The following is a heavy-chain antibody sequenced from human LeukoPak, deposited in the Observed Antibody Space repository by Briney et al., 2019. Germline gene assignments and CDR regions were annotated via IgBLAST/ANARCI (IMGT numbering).Heavy chain of an antibody. Sequence: GGSLRLSCAASGFTFSSYWMNWVRQAPGKGLEWVANIKQDGSEKNYVDSVRGRFTISRDNAKNSLYLQMNSLRAEDTAVYYCAELGITMIGGVWGKGTTVTISS. V-gene: IGHV3-7*01. J-gene: IGHJ6*04. CDR3: AELGITMIGGV. CDR2: IKQDGSEK. D-gene: IGHD3-10*02. CDR1: GFTFSSYW.